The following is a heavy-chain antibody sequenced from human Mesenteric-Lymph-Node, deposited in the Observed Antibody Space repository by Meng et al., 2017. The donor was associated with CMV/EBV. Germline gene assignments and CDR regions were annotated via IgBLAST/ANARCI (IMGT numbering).Heavy chain of an antibody. CDR1: YW. Sequence: YWIGWVRQMPGKGLEWMGIIYPSDSDTRYSPSFQGQVTISADKSISTAYLQWSSLKASDTAMYYCARGGYCSSTTCHTDRSNWFDPWGQGTLVTVSS. V-gene: IGHV5-51*01. D-gene: IGHD2-2*02. CDR2: IYPSDSDT. J-gene: IGHJ5*02. CDR3: ARGGYCSSTTCHTDRSNWFDP.